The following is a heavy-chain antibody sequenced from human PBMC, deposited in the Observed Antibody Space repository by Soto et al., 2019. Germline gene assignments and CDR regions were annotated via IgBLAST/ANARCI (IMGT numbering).Heavy chain of an antibody. D-gene: IGHD3-22*01. CDR1: GFTFSSYG. Sequence: PGGSLRLSCAASGFTFSSYGMHWVRQAPGKGLEWVAVIWYDGSNKYYADSVKGRFTISRDNSKNTLYLQMNSLRAEDTAVYYCARDKGTRNYYDSSGYYFGPFMDYWGQGTLVTVSS. CDR2: IWYDGSNK. V-gene: IGHV3-33*01. J-gene: IGHJ4*02. CDR3: ARDKGTRNYYDSSGYYFGPFMDY.